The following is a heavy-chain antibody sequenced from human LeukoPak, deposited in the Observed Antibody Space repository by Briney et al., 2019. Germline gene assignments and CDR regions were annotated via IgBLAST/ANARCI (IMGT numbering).Heavy chain of an antibody. D-gene: IGHD3-9*01. CDR2: SSSAGTI. CDR3: ATTHGDFDWLMYY. V-gene: IGHV3-11*04. Sequence: GGSLRLSCAASGFTFSDYYTNWIRQAPGKGLEWVSYSSSAGTISYADSVKGRFTISRDNAKNSLYLQMDSLRAEDTAVYYCATTHGDFDWLMYYWGQGTLVTVSS. J-gene: IGHJ4*02. CDR1: GFTFSDYY.